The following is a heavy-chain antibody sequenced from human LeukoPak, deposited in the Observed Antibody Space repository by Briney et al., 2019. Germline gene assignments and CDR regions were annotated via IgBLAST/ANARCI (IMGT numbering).Heavy chain of an antibody. J-gene: IGHJ4*02. CDR3: ARDPLNTAMVTGFDY. CDR2: INHSGST. CDR1: GGSFSGYY. D-gene: IGHD5-18*01. V-gene: IGHV4-34*01. Sequence: SETLSLTCAVYGGSFSGYYWSWIRQPPGKGLEWIGEINHSGSTNYNPSLKSRVTISVDTSKNQFSLKLSSVTAADTAVYYCARDPLNTAMVTGFDYWGQGTLVTVSS.